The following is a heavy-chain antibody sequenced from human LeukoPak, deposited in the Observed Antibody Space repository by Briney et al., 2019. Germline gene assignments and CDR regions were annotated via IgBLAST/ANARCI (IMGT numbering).Heavy chain of an antibody. J-gene: IGHJ4*02. D-gene: IGHD2-8*01. Sequence: ASVKVSCKVSGYTLTELSMHWVRQAPGKGLEWMGGFDPEDGETIYAQKFQGRVTMTEDTSTDTAYMELSSLRSEDTAVYYCATEGIHCTNGVCYGPHFDYWGQGTLVTVSS. V-gene: IGHV1-24*01. CDR2: FDPEDGET. CDR1: GYTLTELS. CDR3: ATEGIHCTNGVCYGPHFDY.